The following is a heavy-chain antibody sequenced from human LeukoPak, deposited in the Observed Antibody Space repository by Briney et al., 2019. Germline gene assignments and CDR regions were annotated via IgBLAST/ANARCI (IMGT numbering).Heavy chain of an antibody. CDR1: GFTFNSYL. V-gene: IGHV3-74*01. CDR2: IDGDGATT. Sequence: PGGSLRLSCSASGFTFNSYLMSGVPHATGGGVVWVSRIDGDGATTSSEASVKGRFTISRDNANNMVYLEMNSLRVEDTAVYYCTRDSGADRRYFDLWGRGTLVTVSS. D-gene: IGHD7-27*01. J-gene: IGHJ2*01. CDR3: TRDSGADRRYFDL.